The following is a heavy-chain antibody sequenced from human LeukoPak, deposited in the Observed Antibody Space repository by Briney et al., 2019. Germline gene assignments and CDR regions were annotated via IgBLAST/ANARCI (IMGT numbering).Heavy chain of an antibody. D-gene: IGHD6-19*01. CDR2: TNPNSGGT. Sequence: ASVKVSCKASGYTFTGYYMHWVRQAPGQGLEWMGWTNPNSGGTNYAQKFQGRVTMTRDTSISTAYMELSRLRSDDTAVYYCARGGSGYSSGWYEDYGMGVWGQGTTVTVSS. CDR3: ARGGSGYSSGWYEDYGMGV. CDR1: GYTFTGYY. V-gene: IGHV1-2*02. J-gene: IGHJ6*02.